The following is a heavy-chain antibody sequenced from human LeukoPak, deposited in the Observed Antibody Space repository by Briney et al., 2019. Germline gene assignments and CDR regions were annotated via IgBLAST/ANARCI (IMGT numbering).Heavy chain of an antibody. CDR2: IFHTGST. D-gene: IGHD3-22*01. V-gene: IGHV4-38-2*02. CDR3: ARTSSGSVSFDY. J-gene: IGHJ4*02. Sequence: SETLSLTCTVSGYSISSGYYWGWIRQPPGKGLEWIGSIFHTGSTYYNPSLKSRVTISVDTSKNQFSLKLSSVTAADTAVYYCARTSSGSVSFDYWGQGTLVTVSS. CDR1: GYSISSGYY.